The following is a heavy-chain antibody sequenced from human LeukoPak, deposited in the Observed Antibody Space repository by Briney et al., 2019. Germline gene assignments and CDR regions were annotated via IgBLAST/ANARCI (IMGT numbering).Heavy chain of an antibody. CDR1: GGSFSGYY. J-gene: IGHJ6*02. D-gene: IGHD3-3*01. V-gene: IGHV4-34*01. CDR3: ARDLPSVTVFGVVIYRSYYYGMDV. Sequence: PSETLSLTCAVYGGSFSGYYWSWIRQPPGKGLEWIGEINHSGSTNYNPSLKSRVTISVDTSKNQFSLKLSSVTAADTAVYYCARDLPSVTVFGVVIYRSYYYGMDVWGQGTTVTVSS. CDR2: INHSGST.